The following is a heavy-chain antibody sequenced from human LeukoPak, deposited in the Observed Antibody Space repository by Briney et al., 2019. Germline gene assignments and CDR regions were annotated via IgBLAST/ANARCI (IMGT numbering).Heavy chain of an antibody. CDR1: GYTFTSYD. CDR3: ARGLRFLEWLACY. CDR2: MNPNSGNT. D-gene: IGHD3-3*01. Sequence: ASVKVSCKASGYTFTSYDINWVRQATGQGLEWMGWMNPNSGNTGYAQKFQGRVTITRNTSISTAYMELSSLRSEDTAVYYCARGLRFLEWLACYWGQGTLVTVSS. J-gene: IGHJ4*02. V-gene: IGHV1-8*03.